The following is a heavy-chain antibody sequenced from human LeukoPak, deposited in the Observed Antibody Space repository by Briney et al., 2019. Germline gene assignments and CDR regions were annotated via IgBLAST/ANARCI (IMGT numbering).Heavy chain of an antibody. CDR1: GYTFTSYD. CDR2: MNPNRGNT. V-gene: IGHV1-8*01. D-gene: IGHD3-10*01. CDR3: ARGPPRYYYGSGSFYGMDV. J-gene: IGHJ6*02. Sequence: ASVKVSCKASGYTFTSYDLNWVRQATGQGLEWMGWMNPNRGNTGYAQKFQGRVTMTRNTSISTAYMELSSLRSEDTAVYYCARGPPRYYYGSGSFYGMDVWGQGTTVTVSS.